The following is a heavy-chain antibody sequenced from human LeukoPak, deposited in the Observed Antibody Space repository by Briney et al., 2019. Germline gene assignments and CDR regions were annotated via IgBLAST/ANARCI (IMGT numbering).Heavy chain of an antibody. CDR2: ISYDGSNK. D-gene: IGHD3-16*02. Sequence: PGGSLRLSCAASGFTFNSYAIHWVRQAPGKGLEWVAVISYDGSNKYYADSVKGRFTISRDNSKNTLYLQMNSLRAGDMAVYYCARDQHYDYVWGSYRLDSWGQGTLVTVSS. CDR3: ARDQHYDYVWGSYRLDS. J-gene: IGHJ4*02. V-gene: IGHV3-30*04. CDR1: GFTFNSYA.